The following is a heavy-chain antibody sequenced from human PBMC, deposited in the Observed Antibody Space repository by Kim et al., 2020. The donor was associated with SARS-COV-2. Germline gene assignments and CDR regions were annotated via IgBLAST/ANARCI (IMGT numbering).Heavy chain of an antibody. Sequence: SETLSLTCAVYGGSFSGYYWSWIRQPPGKGLEWIGEINHSGSTNYNPSLKSRVTISVDTSKNQFSLKLSSVTAADTAVYYCARDPTLRGYYYDSSGYFD. V-gene: IGHV4-34*01. CDR3: ARDPTLRGYYYDSSGYFD. J-gene: IGHJ5*01. CDR1: GGSFSGYY. CDR2: INHSGST. D-gene: IGHD3-22*01.